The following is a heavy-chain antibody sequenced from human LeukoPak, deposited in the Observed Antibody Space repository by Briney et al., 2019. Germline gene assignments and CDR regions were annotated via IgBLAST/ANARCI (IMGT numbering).Heavy chain of an antibody. Sequence: ASVKVSCKASGYTLTSYDINWVRQATGQGLEWMGWMNPNSGRTGYSQKFQGRITITRNTSISTAYMELSSLRSDDTAVYYCARGYCSSTYCYSTVRGYYYYMDVWGKGITVTVSS. J-gene: IGHJ6*03. CDR1: GYTLTSYD. CDR3: ARGYCSSTYCYSTVRGYYYYMDV. CDR2: MNPNSGRT. V-gene: IGHV1-8*01. D-gene: IGHD2-2*02.